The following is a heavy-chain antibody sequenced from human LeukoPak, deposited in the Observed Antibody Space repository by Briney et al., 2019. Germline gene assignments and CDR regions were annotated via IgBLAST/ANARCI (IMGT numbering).Heavy chain of an antibody. D-gene: IGHD1-26*01. CDR1: GFTVSSNY. V-gene: IGHV3-53*01. Sequence: GGSLRLSCAAPGFTVSSNYMSWVRQAPGKGLEWVSVIYSGGSTYYADSVKGRFTISRGNSKNTLYLQMNSLRAEDTAVYYCARALPGSGSYYAYDIWGQGTMVTVSS. CDR2: IYSGGST. CDR3: ARALPGSGSYYAYDI. J-gene: IGHJ3*02.